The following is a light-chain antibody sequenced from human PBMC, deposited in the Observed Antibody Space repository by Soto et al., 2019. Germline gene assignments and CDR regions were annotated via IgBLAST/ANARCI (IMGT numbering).Light chain of an antibody. CDR2: WAS. CDR3: QQYYTSPIT. Sequence: DIVLTQSPDSLAVSLGERATINCKSTQSVLYSSNNKNYLAWYQQKVGQPPKLPIYWASTRESGVPDRFSGSGSGTDFTLPISSLKAEDVAVYYCQQYYTSPITFGQGTRLEIK. V-gene: IGKV4-1*01. J-gene: IGKJ5*01. CDR1: QSVLYSSNNKNY.